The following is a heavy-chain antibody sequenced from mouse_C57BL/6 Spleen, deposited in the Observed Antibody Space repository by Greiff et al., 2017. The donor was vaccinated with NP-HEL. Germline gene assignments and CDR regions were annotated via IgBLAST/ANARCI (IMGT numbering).Heavy chain of an antibody. CDR2: IYPGDGDT. V-gene: IGHV1-82*01. Sequence: VQLQQSGPELVKPGASVKISCKASGYAFSSSWMNWVKQRPGKGLEWIGRIYPGDGDTNYNGKFKGKATLTADKSSSTAYMQLSSLTSEDSAVSFCANTPCGGYHRDFAFWGTGTMVTVSA. CDR3: ANTPCGGYHRDFAF. J-gene: IGHJ1*03. D-gene: IGHD1-1*02. CDR1: GYAFSSSW.